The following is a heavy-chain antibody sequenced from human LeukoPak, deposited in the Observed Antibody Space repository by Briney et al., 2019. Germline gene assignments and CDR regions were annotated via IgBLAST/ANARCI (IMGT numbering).Heavy chain of an antibody. Sequence: GGSLRLSCAASGFTFSSYAMSWVRQAPGKGLECVSGISAGGGSTYYADSAKGRLTVSRDNSKNTLYLQMNSLRADDTAIYYCAKDRGSGWSFDYWGQGTLVTVSS. CDR1: GFTFSSYA. J-gene: IGHJ4*02. CDR2: ISAGGGST. D-gene: IGHD6-19*01. V-gene: IGHV3-23*01. CDR3: AKDRGSGWSFDY.